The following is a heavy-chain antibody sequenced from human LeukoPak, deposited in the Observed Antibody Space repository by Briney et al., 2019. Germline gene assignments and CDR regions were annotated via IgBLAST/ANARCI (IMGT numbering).Heavy chain of an antibody. J-gene: IGHJ4*02. D-gene: IGHD3-22*01. CDR1: GYTFTGYY. CDR3: ARGRRSSGYYYIFDY. V-gene: IGHV1-2*02. CDR2: INPNSGGT. Sequence: GASVKVSCKASGYTFTGYYMHWVRQAPGQGLEWMGWINPNSGGTNYAQKFQGRVTMTRDTSISTAYMELSSLRSEDTAVYYCARGRRSSGYYYIFDYWGQGTLVTVSS.